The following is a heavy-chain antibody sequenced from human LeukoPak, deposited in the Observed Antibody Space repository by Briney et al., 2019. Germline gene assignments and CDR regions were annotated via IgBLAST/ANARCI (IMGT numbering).Heavy chain of an antibody. D-gene: IGHD1-26*01. CDR3: ARGVGARRIGDY. V-gene: IGHV4-39*07. J-gene: IGHJ4*02. Sequence: SETLSLTCTVSGGSISSSSYYWGWIRQPPGKGLEWIGSIYYSGSTYYNPSLKSRVTISVDTSKNQFSLKLSSVTAADTAVYYCARGVGARRIGDYWGQGTLVTVSS. CDR1: GGSISSSSYY. CDR2: IYYSGST.